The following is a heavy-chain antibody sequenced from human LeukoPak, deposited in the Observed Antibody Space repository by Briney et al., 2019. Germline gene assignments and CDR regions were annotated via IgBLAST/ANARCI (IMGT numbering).Heavy chain of an antibody. CDR3: ARHSRLRDLYGSGYAFDI. CDR1: GGSISSGDYY. CDR2: IYYSGST. V-gene: IGHV4-30-4*01. D-gene: IGHD3-10*01. Sequence: PSETLSLTCTVSGGSISSGDYYWSWIRQPPGKGLEWIGYIYYSGSTNYNPSLKSRVTISVDTSKNQFSLKLSSVTAADTAVYYCARHSRLRDLYGSGYAFDIWGQGTMVTVSS. J-gene: IGHJ3*02.